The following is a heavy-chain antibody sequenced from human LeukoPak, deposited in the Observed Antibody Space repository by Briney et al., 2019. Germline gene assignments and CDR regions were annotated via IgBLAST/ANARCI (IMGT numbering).Heavy chain of an antibody. D-gene: IGHD3-22*01. Sequence: PGGSLRLSCAASGFTFDDYGMSWVRRAPGKGLEWVSGINWNGGSTGYADSVKGRFTISRDNAKNSLYLQMNSLRAEDTALYYCARWGYYYDSSGYSLFDYWGQGTLVTVSS. J-gene: IGHJ4*02. V-gene: IGHV3-20*04. CDR1: GFTFDDYG. CDR3: ARWGYYYDSSGYSLFDY. CDR2: INWNGGST.